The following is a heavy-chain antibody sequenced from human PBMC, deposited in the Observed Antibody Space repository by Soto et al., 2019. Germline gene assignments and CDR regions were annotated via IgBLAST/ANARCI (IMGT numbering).Heavy chain of an antibody. CDR3: ALYGAGTAAYDVDV. J-gene: IGHJ6*02. CDR1: GDTFSRYT. CDR2: VIPIPILGIP. Sequence: QVQLVQSGAEVKRPGSSVKVSCKASGDTFSRYTINWVRQAPGQGLEWMGRVIPIPILGIPNYAQKFQDRVTLTADKSTSTAYMELTSLRSEDTAVYYCALYGAGTAAYDVDVWGQGTTVTVSS. V-gene: IGHV1-69*02. D-gene: IGHD3-10*01.